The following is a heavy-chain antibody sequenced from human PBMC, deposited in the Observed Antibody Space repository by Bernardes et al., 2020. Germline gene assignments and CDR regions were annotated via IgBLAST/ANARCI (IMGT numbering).Heavy chain of an antibody. CDR1: GYTFTTYG. J-gene: IGHJ6*04. V-gene: IGHV1-18*01. CDR2: ISTYNGET. CDR3: ARDARITDFGMDV. Sequence: VKVSCKASGYTFTTYGFSWVRQGPGQGLEWMGWISTYNGETKYAQKLQGRVTMTTDTSTSTAHMELRSLRPDDTAVYYCARDARITDFGMDVWGRGTTVTVAS.